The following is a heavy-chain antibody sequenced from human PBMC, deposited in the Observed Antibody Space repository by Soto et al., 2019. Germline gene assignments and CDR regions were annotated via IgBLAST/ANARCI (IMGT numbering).Heavy chain of an antibody. CDR2: TYYRSKWYN. CDR3: ARDSSGFHWYFDL. D-gene: IGHD6-19*01. Sequence: QVQLQQSGPGLVKPSQTLSLICAISGDSVSSATATWSWIRQSPSIGLEWLGRTYYRSKWYNDYAVSVKSRIAITPDNSKIQLSRQLSSVTPEDTAVYFGARDSSGFHWYFDLWGRGTLVTVSS. J-gene: IGHJ2*01. CDR1: GDSVSSATAT. V-gene: IGHV6-1*02.